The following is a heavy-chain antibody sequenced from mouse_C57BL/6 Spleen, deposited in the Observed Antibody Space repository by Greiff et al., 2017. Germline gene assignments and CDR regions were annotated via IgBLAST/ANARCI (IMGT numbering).Heavy chain of an antibody. V-gene: IGHV1-18*01. D-gene: IGHD2-2*01. Sequence: EVQLQQSGPELVKPGASVKIPCKASGYTFTDYNMDWVKQSHGKSLEWIGDINPNNGGTIYNQKFKGKATLTVDKSSSTAYMELRSLTSEDTAVYYCARGSGMVTTTAHFDYWGQGTTLTVSS. J-gene: IGHJ2*01. CDR1: GYTFTDYN. CDR2: INPNNGGT. CDR3: ARGSGMVTTTAHFDY.